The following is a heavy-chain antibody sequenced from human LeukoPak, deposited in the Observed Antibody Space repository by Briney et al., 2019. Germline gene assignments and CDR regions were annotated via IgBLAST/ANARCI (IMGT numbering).Heavy chain of an antibody. CDR1: GGSISSGSYY. CDR3: ARSYYDFWSGSAQDAFDI. D-gene: IGHD3-3*01. Sequence: SETLSLTCTVSGGSISSGSYYWSWIRQPAGKGLEWIGRIYTSGSTNYNPSLKSRVTISVDTSKNQFSLKLSSVTAADTAVYYCARSYYDFWSGSAQDAFDIWGQGTMVTVSS. J-gene: IGHJ3*02. CDR2: IYTSGST. V-gene: IGHV4-61*02.